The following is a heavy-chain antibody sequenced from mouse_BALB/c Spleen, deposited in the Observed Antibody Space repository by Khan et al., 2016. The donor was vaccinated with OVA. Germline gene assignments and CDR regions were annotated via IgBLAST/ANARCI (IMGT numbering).Heavy chain of an antibody. CDR1: GYTFTDYN. Sequence: VRLQQSGPELVKPGASVKISCKASGYTFTDYNMDWVRQSQGESLEWIGYIFPNTGDTGYNQKFKTKATLTVDSSSSTAYMELRSLTSEDSAVYYCARSGYGSFGYWGQGTLVTVSA. CDR3: ARSGYGSFGY. D-gene: IGHD1-2*01. CDR2: IFPNTGDT. J-gene: IGHJ3*01. V-gene: IGHV1S29*02.